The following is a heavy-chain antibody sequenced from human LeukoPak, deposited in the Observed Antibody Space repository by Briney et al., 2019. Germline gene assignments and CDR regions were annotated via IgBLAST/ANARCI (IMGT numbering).Heavy chain of an antibody. CDR2: ISSSSSYI. V-gene: IGHV3-21*01. CDR3: ARDKRDLGYCSGGSCYPPDGFDY. D-gene: IGHD2-15*01. Sequence: KSGGSLRLSCAASGFTFSSYSMNWVRQAPGKGLEWVSSISSSSSYIYYADSVKGRFTISRDNAKNSLYLQMNSLRAEDTAVYYCARDKRDLGYCSGGSCYPPDGFDYWGQGTLVTVSS. J-gene: IGHJ4*02. CDR1: GFTFSSYS.